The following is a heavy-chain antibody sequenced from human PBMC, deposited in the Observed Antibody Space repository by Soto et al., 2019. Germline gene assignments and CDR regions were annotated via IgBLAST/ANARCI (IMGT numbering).Heavy chain of an antibody. D-gene: IGHD6-19*01. CDR2: VSDSGVAT. V-gene: IGHV3-23*01. CDR3: ARQGETGYTSGWKDDAFDV. Sequence: EVQLLESGGGLIQPGGSLRLSCAASGFIFSNYAMNWVRLAPGKGLEWVSSVSDSGVATHFADSVKGRFSISRDNSKNTQSLQMNSLRAEDTAVYYCARQGETGYTSGWKDDAFDVWGQGTVVTVSA. J-gene: IGHJ3*01. CDR1: GFIFSNYA.